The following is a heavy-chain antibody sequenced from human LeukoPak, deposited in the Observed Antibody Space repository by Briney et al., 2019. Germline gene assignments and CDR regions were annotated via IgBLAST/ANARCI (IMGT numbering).Heavy chain of an antibody. V-gene: IGHV4-61*02. CDR1: GGSISSGSYY. CDR2: IYTSGST. J-gene: IGHJ4*02. D-gene: IGHD2-2*01. CDR3: ARRMRAVPASFDY. Sequence: SQTLSLTCTVSGGSISSGSYYWSWIRQPAGKGLEWIGRIYTSGSTNYNPSLKSRVTISVDTSKNQFSLKLSSVTAADTAVYHCARRMRAVPASFDYWGQGTLVTVSS.